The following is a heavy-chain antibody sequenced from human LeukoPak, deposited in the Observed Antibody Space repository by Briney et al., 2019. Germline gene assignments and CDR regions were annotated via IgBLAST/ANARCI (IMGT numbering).Heavy chain of an antibody. V-gene: IGHV1-2*02. Sequence: ASVKVSCRASGYTFTGYYMHWVRQAPGQGLEWMGWINPNSGGTNYAQKFQGRVTMTRDTSISTAYMELSRLRSDDTAVYYCARGGYYYDSSGYYSSFDYWGQGTLVTVSS. D-gene: IGHD3-22*01. CDR3: ARGGYYYDSSGYYSSFDY. J-gene: IGHJ4*02. CDR1: GYTFTGYY. CDR2: INPNSGGT.